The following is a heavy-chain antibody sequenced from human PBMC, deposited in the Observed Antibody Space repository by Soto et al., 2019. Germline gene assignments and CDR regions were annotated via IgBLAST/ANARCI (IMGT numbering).Heavy chain of an antibody. CDR2: ISSTSTYT. CDR3: ARVGSPGYCSGGFCPPPDY. V-gene: IGHV3-21*02. Sequence: EVQLVESGGGLVKPGGSLRLSCAASGFTFSTSTMNWVHQAPGQGLEWLSSISSTSTYTYYAASVRGRFTISRDNAKNSLYLQMNSLTAEDTAVYYCARVGSPGYCSGGFCPPPDYWGQGTLVTVSS. J-gene: IGHJ4*02. CDR1: GFTFSTST. D-gene: IGHD2-15*01.